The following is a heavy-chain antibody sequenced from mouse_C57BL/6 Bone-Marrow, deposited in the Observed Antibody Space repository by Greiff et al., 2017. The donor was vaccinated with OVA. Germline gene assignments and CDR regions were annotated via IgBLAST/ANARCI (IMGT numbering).Heavy chain of an antibody. V-gene: IGHV1-82*01. CDR3: AREWGQLRLPDY. CDR2: IYPGDGDT. J-gene: IGHJ2*01. Sequence: QVQLQQSGPELVKPGASVKISCKASGYAFSSSWMNWVKQRPGKGLEWIGRIYPGDGDTNYNGKFKGKATLTADKSSSTAYMQLSSLTCEDSAVYFCAREWGQLRLPDYWGQGTTLTVSS. CDR1: GYAFSSSW. D-gene: IGHD3-2*02.